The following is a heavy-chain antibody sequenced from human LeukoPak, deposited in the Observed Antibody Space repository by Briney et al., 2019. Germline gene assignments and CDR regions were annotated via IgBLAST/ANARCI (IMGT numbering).Heavy chain of an antibody. CDR1: GYSISTGYY. CDR3: ARGYDFWSAPVGY. Sequence: PSETLSLTCTVSGYSISTGYYWDWIRQPPGKGLEWIGTFYHGGSTYYNPSLKSRVTISVDTSKNQFSLKLSSVTAADTAVYYCARGYDFWSAPVGYWGQGTLVTVSS. CDR2: FYHGGST. D-gene: IGHD3-3*01. V-gene: IGHV4-38-2*02. J-gene: IGHJ4*02.